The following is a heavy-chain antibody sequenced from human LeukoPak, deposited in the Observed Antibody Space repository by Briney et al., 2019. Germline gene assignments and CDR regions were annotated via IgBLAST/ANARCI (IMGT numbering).Heavy chain of an antibody. J-gene: IGHJ4*02. D-gene: IGHD1-26*01. CDR1: GFTLSSYG. V-gene: IGHV3-33*01. CDR2: IWSDGSNK. CDR3: ARRQSGTYSIDY. Sequence: GGSLRLSWAASGFTLSSYGIDWVRQAPGKGLEWVALIWSDGSNKYYADSVQGRFTNSRDNSNNTLSLQMNSLRDEDTAVYYCARRQSGTYSIDYWGQGTLVSVSP.